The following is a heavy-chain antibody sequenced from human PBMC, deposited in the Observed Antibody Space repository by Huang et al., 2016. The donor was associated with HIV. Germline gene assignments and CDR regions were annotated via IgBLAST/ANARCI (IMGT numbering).Heavy chain of an antibody. V-gene: IGHV4-39*01. Sequence: QLQLQESGPGLVKPSETLSLTCTVSGDSIRCSSYYWGWIRQPPGKGLEWIGSIYYSGSTYYNPSLNSRVTISVDTAKNQFSLKLSSVTAADTAVYYCARHAIRYDFWSGYFHYWGQGTLVTVSS. CDR1: GDSIRCSSYY. CDR2: IYYSGST. CDR3: ARHAIRYDFWSGYFHY. D-gene: IGHD3-3*01. J-gene: IGHJ4*02.